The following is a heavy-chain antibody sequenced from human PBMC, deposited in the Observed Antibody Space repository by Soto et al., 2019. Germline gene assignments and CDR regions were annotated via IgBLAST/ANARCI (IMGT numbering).Heavy chain of an antibody. D-gene: IGHD2-15*01. Sequence: EVQLLESGGGLVQPGGSLRLSCAGSGFTFSSYAMSWVRQAPGKGLEWVSAISGSGGSTYYADSVKGRFTISRDNSKNTLYLQMNSLRAEDTAVYYCAKGIWVVVVAATFDYWGQGTLVTISS. V-gene: IGHV3-23*01. CDR1: GFTFSSYA. J-gene: IGHJ4*02. CDR3: AKGIWVVVVAATFDY. CDR2: ISGSGGST.